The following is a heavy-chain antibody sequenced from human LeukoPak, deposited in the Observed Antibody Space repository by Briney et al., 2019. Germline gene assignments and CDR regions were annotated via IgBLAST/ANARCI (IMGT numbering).Heavy chain of an antibody. CDR2: IWYDGSNK. J-gene: IGHJ4*02. CDR1: GFTFSSYG. D-gene: IGHD3-22*01. CDR3: AKDRNYYDSSGYFDY. Sequence: PGGSLRLSCAASGFTFSSYGMHWVRQAPAKGLAWVAVIWYDGSNKYYADSVKGRFTISRDNSKNTLYLQMNSLRAEDTAVYYCAKDRNYYDSSGYFDYWGQGTLVTVSS. V-gene: IGHV3-33*06.